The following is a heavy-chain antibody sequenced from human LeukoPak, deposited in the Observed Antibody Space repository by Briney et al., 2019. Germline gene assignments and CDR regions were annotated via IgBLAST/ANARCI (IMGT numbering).Heavy chain of an antibody. D-gene: IGHD2-8*01. V-gene: IGHV4-61*01. J-gene: IGHJ4*02. Sequence: SETLSLTCSVSGDSVNNGSYYWSCIRQPPGKGLECLGYIYYTGATNYNPSVKSRVTISLDTSKNQFSLRLSSVTAADTALYYRAVNGRLGFECWGLGTLVAVSS. CDR2: IYYTGAT. CDR3: AVNGRLGFEC. CDR1: GDSVNNGSYY.